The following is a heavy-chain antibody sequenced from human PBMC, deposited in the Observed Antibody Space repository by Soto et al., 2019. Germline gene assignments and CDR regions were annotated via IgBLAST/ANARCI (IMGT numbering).Heavy chain of an antibody. Sequence: QVQLVESGGGVVQPGRSLRLSCAASGFTFSSYAMYWVRQAPGKGLEWVAVISYDGNNKYYADSVKGRFTISRDNSKNTMYLQMNSVSAEDMAVYYCARAGCDGGSCYTLVGLRYGMDVWGQGTTVTV. J-gene: IGHJ6*02. CDR1: GFTFSSYA. CDR2: ISYDGNNK. CDR3: ARAGCDGGSCYTLVGLRYGMDV. V-gene: IGHV3-30-3*01. D-gene: IGHD2-15*01.